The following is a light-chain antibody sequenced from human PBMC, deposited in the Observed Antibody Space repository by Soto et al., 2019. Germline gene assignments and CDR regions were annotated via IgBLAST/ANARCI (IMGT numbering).Light chain of an antibody. Sequence: LTQPASVSGSPGQSITISCTGTSSDVGAYNYVSWHQQHPGKAPKLLIYDVSSRPSGVSHRFSASKSGNTASLTISGLQAEDEAGYYCSSYTTSNTHVFGTGTKVTVL. J-gene: IGLJ1*01. CDR1: SSDVGAYNY. CDR3: SSYTTSNTHV. V-gene: IGLV2-14*01. CDR2: DVS.